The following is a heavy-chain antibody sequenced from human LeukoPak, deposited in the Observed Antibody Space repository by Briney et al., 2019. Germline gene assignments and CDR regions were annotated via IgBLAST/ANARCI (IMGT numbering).Heavy chain of an antibody. CDR1: GYTFSSYY. Sequence: ASVKVSCKASGYTFSSYYMQWVRQAPGQGLEWMGIINPISGSTTYAQKFQGRVTVTRDTSTSTVYMELSSLRSEDTAVYYCARDSPKGDFDYWGQGTLVTVSS. V-gene: IGHV1-46*01. CDR2: INPISGST. J-gene: IGHJ4*02. CDR3: ARDSPKGDFDY. D-gene: IGHD1-26*01.